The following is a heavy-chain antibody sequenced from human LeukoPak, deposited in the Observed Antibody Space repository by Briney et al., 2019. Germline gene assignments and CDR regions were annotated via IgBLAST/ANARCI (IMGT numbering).Heavy chain of an antibody. CDR3: ARSPTAMAHFDY. V-gene: IGHV3-21*01. CDR1: GFTFSSYS. CDR2: ISSSSSYI. J-gene: IGHJ4*02. D-gene: IGHD5-18*01. Sequence: PGGSLRLSCAASGFTFSSYSMNWVRQAPGKGLEWVSSISSSSSYIYYADSVKGRFTISRDNAKNSLYLQMNSLRAEDTAVYYCARSPTAMAHFDYWGQGTLVTVSS.